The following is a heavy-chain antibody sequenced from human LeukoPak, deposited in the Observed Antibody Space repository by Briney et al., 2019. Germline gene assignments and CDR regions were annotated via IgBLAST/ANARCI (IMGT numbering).Heavy chain of an antibody. V-gene: IGHV3-74*01. J-gene: IGHJ4*02. Sequence: PGGSLRPSRAPSGFTFSMYWTLWVPDAPEKGLESVSRINSDGTVTTNADSVKGPFTVSRDNADNTMFLQMNSVRDEDTAVYYCATKQWLAPPPDSWGQGTPVTVSS. CDR1: GFTFSMYW. CDR2: INSDGTVT. D-gene: IGHD6-19*01. CDR3: ATKQWLAPPPDS.